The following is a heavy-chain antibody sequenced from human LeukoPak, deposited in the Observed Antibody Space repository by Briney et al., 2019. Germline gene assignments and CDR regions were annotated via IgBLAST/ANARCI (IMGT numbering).Heavy chain of an antibody. Sequence: SETLSLTCAVYGGSFSGYYWSWIRQPPGKGLEWIGEINHSGSTNYNPSLKSRVTISVDTSKNQFSLKLSSVTAADTAVYYCARGDDYGSGSYPNWFDPWGQGTLVTVSS. V-gene: IGHV4-34*01. J-gene: IGHJ5*02. CDR3: ARGDDYGSGSYPNWFDP. CDR2: INHSGST. CDR1: GGSFSGYY. D-gene: IGHD3-10*01.